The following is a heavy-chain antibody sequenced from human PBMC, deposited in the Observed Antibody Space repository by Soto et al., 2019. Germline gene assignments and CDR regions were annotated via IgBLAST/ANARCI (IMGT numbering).Heavy chain of an antibody. CDR1: GFTFSSYW. J-gene: IGHJ4*02. CDR3: ARGGAHTAMANEY. Sequence: QPGGSLRLSCAASGFTFSSYWMHWVRQASGKGLVWVSRISFDGSTTTYADSVKGRFTISRDNAKNTLYLQMNSLRAEDTAVYYCARGGAHTAMANEYWGQGALVTVSS. D-gene: IGHD5-18*01. V-gene: IGHV3-74*01. CDR2: ISFDGSTT.